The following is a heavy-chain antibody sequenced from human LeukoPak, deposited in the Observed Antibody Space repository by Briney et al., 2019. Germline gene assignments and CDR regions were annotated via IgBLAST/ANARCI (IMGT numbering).Heavy chain of an antibody. CDR1: GYTFTSYG. J-gene: IGHJ5*02. V-gene: IGHV1-18*01. CDR2: ISAYNGNT. D-gene: IGHD6-13*01. Sequence: GASVKVSCKASGYTFTSYGISWVRQAPGQGLEWMGWISAYNGNTNYAQKLQGRVTMTTDTSTSTAYMELRSLRSDDTAVYYCAIIYSSSWYDWFDPWGQGTLVTVSS. CDR3: AIIYSSSWYDWFDP.